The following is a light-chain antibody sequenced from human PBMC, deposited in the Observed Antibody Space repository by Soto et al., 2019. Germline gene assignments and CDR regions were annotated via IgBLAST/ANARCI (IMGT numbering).Light chain of an antibody. CDR2: YDR. CDR3: QVWDSSSDHVI. CDR1: NIGSQS. J-gene: IGLJ2*01. V-gene: IGLV3-21*01. Sequence: SYELTQPPSVSVAPGKTARITCGGNNIGSQSVHWYQQQPGQAPVMVIYYDRDRPSGIAERFSGSKSENTATLTISRVEAGDEADYYCQVWDSSSDHVIFGGGTKLTV.